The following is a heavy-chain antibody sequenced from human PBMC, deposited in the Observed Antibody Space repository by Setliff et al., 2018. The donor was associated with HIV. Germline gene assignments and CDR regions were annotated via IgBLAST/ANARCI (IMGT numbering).Heavy chain of an antibody. V-gene: IGHV2-5*02. CDR3: ARLATLTVRQRAFDF. D-gene: IGHD2-2*01. Sequence: SGPTREPTQTLTLTCTFSGFSLNTNELGVGWIRLPPGKALEWLAVIYWDDDKRYSPPLKSRLTVTKDNSKNQVVLTMTNMDPVDSATYYCARLATLTVRQRAFDFWGQGTVVTVSS. CDR1: GFSLNTNELG. J-gene: IGHJ3*01. CDR2: IYWDDDK.